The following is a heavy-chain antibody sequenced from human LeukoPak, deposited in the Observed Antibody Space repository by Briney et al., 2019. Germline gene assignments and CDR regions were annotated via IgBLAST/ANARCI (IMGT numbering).Heavy chain of an antibody. J-gene: IGHJ4*02. CDR2: IYPGDSET. V-gene: IGHV5-51*01. D-gene: IGHD4-17*01. CDR3: ARHKNYGDSFDY. CDR1: GYTFTSFW. Sequence: GESLKISCEGSGYTFTSFWIAWVRQMPGKGLEWMGIIYPGDSETKYSPSFQGQVTISADKSTNTAYLQWSSLKASDTAMYYCARHKNYGDSFDYWGQGTLLTVSS.